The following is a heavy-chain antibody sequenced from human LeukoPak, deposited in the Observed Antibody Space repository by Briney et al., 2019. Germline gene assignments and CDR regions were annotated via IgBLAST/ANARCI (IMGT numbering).Heavy chain of an antibody. J-gene: IGHJ5*02. CDR2: INPNSGGT. CDR3: ARGTDYWFDP. Sequence: GASVKVSGKASGYTVTGYYMHWVRQAPGQGLGLMGWINPNSGGTNYAQKFQGRVTMTRDTSISTAYMVLSRLRSDDTAVYYCARGTDYWFDPWGQGTLVTVSS. CDR1: GYTVTGYY. V-gene: IGHV1-2*02.